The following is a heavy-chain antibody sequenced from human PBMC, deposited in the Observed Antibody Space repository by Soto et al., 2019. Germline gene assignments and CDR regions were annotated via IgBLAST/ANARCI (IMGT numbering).Heavy chain of an antibody. J-gene: IGHJ6*02. CDR2: IYYSGST. Sequence: SETLSLTCTVSGGSISSDYWSWIRQPPGKGPEWIGYIYYSGSTNYNPSLKSRVTISVDTSKNQFSLKLSSVTAADTAVYYCGRDNGLSGSGTFPLLPDGMYVWGQGTTLTVSS. D-gene: IGHD3-10*01. V-gene: IGHV4-59*01. CDR3: GRDNGLSGSGTFPLLPDGMYV. CDR1: GGSISSDY.